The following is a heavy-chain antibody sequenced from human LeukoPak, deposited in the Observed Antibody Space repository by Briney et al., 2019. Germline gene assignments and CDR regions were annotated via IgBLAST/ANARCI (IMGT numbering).Heavy chain of an antibody. CDR3: ARDMSTMVRGVPKGSFDY. Sequence: GASVKVSCKASGYTFTGYYMHWVRQAPGQGLEWMRWMNPNSGNTGYAQKFQGRVTMTRNTSISTAYMELSSLRSEDTAVYYCARDMSTMVRGVPKGSFDYWGQGTLVTVSS. CDR1: GYTFTGYY. J-gene: IGHJ4*02. D-gene: IGHD3-10*01. CDR2: MNPNSGNT. V-gene: IGHV1-8*02.